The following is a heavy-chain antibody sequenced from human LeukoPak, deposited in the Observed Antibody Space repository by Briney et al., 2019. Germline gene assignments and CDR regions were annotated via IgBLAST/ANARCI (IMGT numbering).Heavy chain of an antibody. J-gene: IGHJ5*02. CDR3: TRAYYYDSSGYFP. D-gene: IGHD3-22*01. V-gene: IGHV3-49*04. CDR2: IRSKAYGGTT. Sequence: GGSLRLSCTASGFTFGDYAMSWVRQAPGKGREGVGFIRSKAYGGTTEYAASVKGRFTISRDDSKSIAYLQMNSLKTEDTAVYYCTRAYYYDSSGYFPWGQGTLVTVSS. CDR1: GFTFGDYA.